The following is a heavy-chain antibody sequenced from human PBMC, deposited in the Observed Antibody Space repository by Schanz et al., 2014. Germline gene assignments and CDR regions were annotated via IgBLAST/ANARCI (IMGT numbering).Heavy chain of an antibody. CDR2: LGGSTGGI. J-gene: IGHJ3*02. Sequence: QVQLEESGGGVVQPGGSLRLSCAASGFTFSDSWMHWVRQAPGKGLEWVSSLGGSTGGIYYADSVRGRFTLSRDNSKNTVYLQMNSLRAEDTALYFCATDYSGGGCHIWGQGTMVTVSS. D-gene: IGHD6-19*01. CDR1: GFTFSDSW. CDR3: ATDYSGGGCHI. V-gene: IGHV3-NL1*01.